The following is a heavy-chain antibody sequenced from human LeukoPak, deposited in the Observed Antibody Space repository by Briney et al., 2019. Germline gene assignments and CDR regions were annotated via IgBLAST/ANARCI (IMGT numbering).Heavy chain of an antibody. Sequence: GGSLTLSCAASGFTFSRYAMSWLRQAPGKGGEGVSDNTGRGGRTYYADLVKGRFTISRDNSKNTLYPQINNLKAEDTAGYYCAKLPPGRYNWNLSGPFDYWGQGTLATVSS. CDR1: GFTFSRYA. CDR2: NTGRGGRT. CDR3: AKLPPGRYNWNLSGPFDY. D-gene: IGHD1-7*01. J-gene: IGHJ4*02. V-gene: IGHV3-23*01.